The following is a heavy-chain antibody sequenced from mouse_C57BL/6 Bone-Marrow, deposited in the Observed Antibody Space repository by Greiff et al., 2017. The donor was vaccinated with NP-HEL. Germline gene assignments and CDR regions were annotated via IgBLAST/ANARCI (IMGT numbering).Heavy chain of an antibody. J-gene: IGHJ2*01. CDR1: GYTFTSYW. CDR3: ARSLYYYGSSRYYVDY. Sequence: QLQQPGAELVRPGTSVKLSCKASGYTFTSYWMHWVKQRPGQGLEWIGVIDPSDSYTNYNQKFKGKATLTVDTSSSTAYMQLSSLTSEDSAVYYCARSLYYYGSSRYYVDYWGQGTTLTVSS. D-gene: IGHD1-1*01. V-gene: IGHV1-59*01. CDR2: IDPSDSYT.